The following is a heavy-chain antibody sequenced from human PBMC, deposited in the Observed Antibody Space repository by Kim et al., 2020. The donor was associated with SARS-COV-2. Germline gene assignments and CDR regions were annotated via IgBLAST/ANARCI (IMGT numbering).Heavy chain of an antibody. CDR2: ISSSSNYI. Sequence: GGSLRLSCAASGFTFSSYNMHWVRQAPGKGLEWVSSISSSSNYIYYADSVKGRFTISRDNAKNSLSLQMNSLRAEDTAVYYCASLLGLDVWGQGTTVIVS. CDR1: GFTFSSYN. J-gene: IGHJ6*02. CDR3: ASLLGLDV. V-gene: IGHV3-21*01.